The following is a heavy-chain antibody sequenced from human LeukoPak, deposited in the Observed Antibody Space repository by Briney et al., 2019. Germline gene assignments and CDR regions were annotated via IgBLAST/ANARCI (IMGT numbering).Heavy chain of an antibody. Sequence: GESLKISCKGSGYSFTNYWIGWVRQMPGKGLEWMGIIYPGDSDARYGPSFQGQVTIPADKSISTAYLQWSSLKASDTAIYYCARRVYSNYWYFDLWGRGTLVTVSS. CDR1: GYSFTNYW. J-gene: IGHJ2*01. CDR2: IYPGDSDA. D-gene: IGHD4-11*01. CDR3: ARRVYSNYWYFDL. V-gene: IGHV5-51*01.